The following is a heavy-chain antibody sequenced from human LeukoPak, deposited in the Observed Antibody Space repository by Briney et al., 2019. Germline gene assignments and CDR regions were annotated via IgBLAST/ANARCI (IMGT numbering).Heavy chain of an antibody. Sequence: SETLSLTCTVSCGSISSGDYYWSWIRQPPGKGLEWIGYIYYSGSTYYNPSLKSRVTISVDTSKNQFSLKLSSVTAADTAVYYCARGCSSTSCYTRDAFDIWGQGTMVTVPS. J-gene: IGHJ3*02. V-gene: IGHV4-30-4*08. D-gene: IGHD2-2*02. CDR2: IYYSGST. CDR1: CGSISSGDYY. CDR3: ARGCSSTSCYTRDAFDI.